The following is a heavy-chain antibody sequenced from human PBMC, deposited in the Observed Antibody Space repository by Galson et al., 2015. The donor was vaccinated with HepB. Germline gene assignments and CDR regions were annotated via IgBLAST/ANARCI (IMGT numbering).Heavy chain of an antibody. CDR3: ASGTSSTHDY. CDR1: GFTFSNFS. J-gene: IGHJ4*02. V-gene: IGHV3-21*01. CDR2: ITSGSSYI. Sequence: SLRLSCAASGFTFSNFSMNWVRQAPGKGLEWVSSITSGSSYIYYADSVKGRFTISRDNAKNSLYLQMNSLRAEDTAVYYCASGTSSTHDYWGQGTLVTVSS. D-gene: IGHD6-6*01.